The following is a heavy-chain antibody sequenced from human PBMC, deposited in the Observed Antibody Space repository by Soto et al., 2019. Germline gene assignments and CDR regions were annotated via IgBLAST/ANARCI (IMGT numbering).Heavy chain of an antibody. CDR3: ARTLVGATTYFDY. CDR1: GGSISSSSYY. V-gene: IGHV4-39*01. D-gene: IGHD1-26*01. Sequence: QLQLQESGPGLVKPSETLSLTRTVSGGSISSSSYYWGWIRQPPGKGLEWIGSIYYSGSTYYNPSLKSRVTISVDTSKNQFSLKLSSVTAADTAVYYCARTLVGATTYFDYWGQGTLVTVSS. CDR2: IYYSGST. J-gene: IGHJ4*02.